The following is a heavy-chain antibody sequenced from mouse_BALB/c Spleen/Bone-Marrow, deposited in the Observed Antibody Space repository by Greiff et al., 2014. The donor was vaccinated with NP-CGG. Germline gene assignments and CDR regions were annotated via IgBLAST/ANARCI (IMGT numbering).Heavy chain of an antibody. CDR3: ARKGYRDYYAMDY. D-gene: IGHD2-2*01. J-gene: IGHJ4*01. V-gene: IGHV1-9*01. Sequence: QVQLKESGAELMKPGASVKISCKATGYTFSSYWIEWVKQRPGHGLEWIGEILPGSGSTNYNEKFKGKATFTADTSSNTAYMQLSSLTSEDSAVYYCARKGYRDYYAMDYWGQGTSVTVSS. CDR2: ILPGSGST. CDR1: GYTFSSYW.